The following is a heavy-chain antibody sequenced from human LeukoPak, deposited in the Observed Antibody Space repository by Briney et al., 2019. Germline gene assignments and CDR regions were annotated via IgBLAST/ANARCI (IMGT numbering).Heavy chain of an antibody. CDR3: ASETASYYFDY. CDR1: GYSFTNYW. Sequence: GESLKISCKGSGYSFTNYWISWVRQMPGKGLEWMGRIDPTDSYTNYSPSFQGHVTISADKSISTAYLQWSSLKASDTALYYCASETASYYFDYWGQGTLVTVSS. CDR2: IDPTDSYT. J-gene: IGHJ4*02. V-gene: IGHV5-10-1*01.